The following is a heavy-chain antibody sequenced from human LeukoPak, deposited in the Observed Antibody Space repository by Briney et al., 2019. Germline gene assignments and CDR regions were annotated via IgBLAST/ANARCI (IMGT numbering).Heavy chain of an antibody. CDR1: GFTFSSYS. J-gene: IGHJ3*02. CDR3: AGAKVTAYAFDI. D-gene: IGHD2-21*02. CDR2: ISSSSSYI. Sequence: PGGSLRLSCPASGFTFSSYSMNWVRQAPGKGLEWVSSISSSSSYIYHADSVKGRLTISRDNAKNSLYLQMNSLRAEDTAVYYCAGAKVTAYAFDIWGQGTMVTVSS. V-gene: IGHV3-21*01.